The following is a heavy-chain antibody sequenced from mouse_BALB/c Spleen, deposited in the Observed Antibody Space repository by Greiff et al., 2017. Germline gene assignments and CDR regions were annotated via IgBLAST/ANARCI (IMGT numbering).Heavy chain of an antibody. J-gene: IGHJ2*01. CDR2: ISYSGST. D-gene: IGHD4-1*01. CDR3: ARKINWHFDD. Sequence: DVKLVESGPGLVKPSQSLSLTCTVTGYSITSDYAWNWIRQFPGNKLEWMGYISYSGSTSYNPSLKSRISITRDTSKNQFFLQLNSVTTEDTATYYCARKINWHFDDWGQGTTLTVSS. CDR1: GYSITSDYA. V-gene: IGHV3-2*02.